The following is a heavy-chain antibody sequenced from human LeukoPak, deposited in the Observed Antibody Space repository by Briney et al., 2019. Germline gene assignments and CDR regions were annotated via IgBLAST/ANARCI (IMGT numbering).Heavy chain of an antibody. CDR3: ANPIIAQTAMVMSECFDY. CDR2: ISGSGGST. CDR1: GFTFSSYA. J-gene: IGHJ4*02. Sequence: PGGSLRVSCAASGFTFSSYAMSWVRQAPGKGLEWVSAISGSGGSTYYADSVKGRFTISTDNTKTTLYLQMNSMRAEDMAVYYCANPIIAQTAMVMSECFDYWGQGALVTVSS. D-gene: IGHD5-18*01. V-gene: IGHV3-23*01.